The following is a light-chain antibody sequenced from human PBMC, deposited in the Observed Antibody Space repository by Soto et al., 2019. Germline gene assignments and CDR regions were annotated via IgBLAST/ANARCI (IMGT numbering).Light chain of an antibody. J-gene: IGKJ4*01. V-gene: IGKV3D-15*01. CDR3: QQYGDWPGA. Sequence: EIVMTQSPPTLSVSPGEXATLSCRASQSVGSKLAWYQQRPGQAPRLLIYDASNRATGIPARFSGSGSGTEFSLTISSLQSEDFAVYSCQQYGDWPGAFGGGTKV. CDR2: DAS. CDR1: QSVGSK.